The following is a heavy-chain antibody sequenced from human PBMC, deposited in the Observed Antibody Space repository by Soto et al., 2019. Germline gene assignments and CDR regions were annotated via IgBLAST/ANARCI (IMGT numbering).Heavy chain of an antibody. V-gene: IGHV4-59*08. CDR3: ARHGGWYFDY. CDR2: IYYSGST. D-gene: IGHD6-19*01. CDR1: GGSISSYY. J-gene: IGHJ4*02. Sequence: SETLSLTCTVSGGSISSYYWSWIRQPPGKGLEWIGYIYYSGSTNYNPSLKSRLTISVDTSKNQFSLKLSSVTAADTAVYYCARHGGWYFDYWGQGTLVTVSS.